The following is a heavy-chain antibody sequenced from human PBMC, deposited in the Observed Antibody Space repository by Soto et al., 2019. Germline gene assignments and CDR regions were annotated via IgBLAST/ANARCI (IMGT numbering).Heavy chain of an antibody. D-gene: IGHD3-22*01. CDR3: ARPTLYYYDSSGYYSDAFDI. V-gene: IGHV3-33*01. CDR2: IWYDGSNK. J-gene: IGHJ3*02. CDR1: GFTFSSYG. Sequence: GGSLRLSCAASGFTFSSYGMHWVRQAPGKGLEWVAVIWYDGSNKYYADSVKGRFTISRDNSKNTLYLQMNSLRAEDTAVYYCARPTLYYYDSSGYYSDAFDICGQGTMVTVSS.